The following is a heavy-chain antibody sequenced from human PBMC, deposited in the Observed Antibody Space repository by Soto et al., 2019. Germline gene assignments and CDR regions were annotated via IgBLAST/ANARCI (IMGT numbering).Heavy chain of an antibody. CDR2: IYYSGST. Sequence: SETLSLTCTVSGGSISTNFSYWGWIRQPPGKGLEWIGSIYYSGSTYYNPSLKSRVTISVDTSKNQFSLKLSSVTAADTAVYYCARSFSYEPRFDSWGQGTLVTVS. CDR1: GGSISTNFSY. CDR3: ARSFSYEPRFDS. V-gene: IGHV4-39*01. J-gene: IGHJ4*02. D-gene: IGHD5-18*01.